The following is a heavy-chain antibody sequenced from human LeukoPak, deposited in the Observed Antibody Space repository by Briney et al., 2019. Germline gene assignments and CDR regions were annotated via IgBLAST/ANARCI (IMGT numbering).Heavy chain of an antibody. V-gene: IGHV1-46*01. J-gene: IGHJ4*02. Sequence: AAVKVSCKASGYTFTSYYMHWVRQAPGQGLEWMGIINPSGGSTSYAQKFQGRVSMTRDTSTSTVYMELSSLRSEDTAVYYCARGALSPYGSGSYYPDFDYWGQGTLVTVSS. CDR2: INPSGGST. D-gene: IGHD3-10*01. CDR1: GYTFTSYY. CDR3: ARGALSPYGSGSYYPDFDY.